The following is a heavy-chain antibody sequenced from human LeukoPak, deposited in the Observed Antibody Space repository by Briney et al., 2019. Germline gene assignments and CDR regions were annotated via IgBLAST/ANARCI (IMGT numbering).Heavy chain of an antibody. Sequence: GGSLRLSCVASGFTFSNYAMHWVRQAPGKGLEWVAVISYGGSNKYYADSVNGRFIISRDNSKNTLYLQMISLSAEDTAVYYCARGQFRLSDFDSSAFDYWGQGTLVTVSS. CDR3: ARGQFRLSDFDSSAFDY. CDR2: ISYGGSNK. D-gene: IGHD3-22*01. V-gene: IGHV3-30*04. CDR1: GFTFSNYA. J-gene: IGHJ4*02.